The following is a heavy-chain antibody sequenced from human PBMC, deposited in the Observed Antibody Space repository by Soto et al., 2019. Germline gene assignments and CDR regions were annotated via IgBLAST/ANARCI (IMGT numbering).Heavy chain of an antibody. D-gene: IGHD3-22*01. J-gene: IGHJ6*02. CDR1: GYTFTRNG. Sequence: GASVKVSFKTSGYTFTRNGISWVRQAPGQGLEWMGWISPKSGSIKYAQKFQGRVIMTTDTSTSTAYMELRSLRSDDTAVYYCVKDRDSNSWPSRDVWGPGTTVTVSS. V-gene: IGHV1-18*01. CDR3: VKDRDSNSWPSRDV. CDR2: ISPKSGSI.